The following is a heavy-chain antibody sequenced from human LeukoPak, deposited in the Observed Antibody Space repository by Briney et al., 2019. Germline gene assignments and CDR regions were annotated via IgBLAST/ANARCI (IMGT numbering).Heavy chain of an antibody. D-gene: IGHD3-22*01. V-gene: IGHV3-30-3*01. CDR2: ISYDGSNK. CDR1: GFTFSSYA. Sequence: PGGSLRLSCAASGFTFSSYAMHWVRQAPGKGLEWVAVISYDGSNKYYADSVKDRFTISRDNSKNTLYLQMNSLRAEDTAVYYCARDRGYYDSSGYYFDYWGQGTLVTVSS. J-gene: IGHJ4*02. CDR3: ARDRGYYDSSGYYFDY.